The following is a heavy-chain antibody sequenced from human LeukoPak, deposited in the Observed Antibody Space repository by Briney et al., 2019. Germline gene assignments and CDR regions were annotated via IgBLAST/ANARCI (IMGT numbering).Heavy chain of an antibody. V-gene: IGHV3-48*03. CDR3: ATETNGRHYDY. CDR1: GFTFSSYE. Sequence: QPGGSLRLSCAASGFTFSSYEMNWVRQAPGKWLEWVSYISSSGSTIYYADSVKGRFNISRDNANNFLYLQIHTVSAEDTGVYYCATETNGRHYDYWGKGNLLTVSS. D-gene: IGHD1-14*01. J-gene: IGHJ4*02. CDR2: ISSSGSTI.